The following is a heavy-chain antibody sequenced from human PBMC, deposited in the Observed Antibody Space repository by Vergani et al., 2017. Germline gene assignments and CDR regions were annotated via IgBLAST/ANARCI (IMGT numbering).Heavy chain of an antibody. J-gene: IGHJ4*02. CDR2: IWYDGSNK. Sequence: VQLVESGGGVVQPGRSLRLSCAASGFTFSSYGMHWVRQAPGKGLEWVAVIWYDGSNKYYADSVKGRFTISRDNSKNTLYLQMRSLRAEDTAVYYCARGRSGNYLMAVWGQGTLVTVSS. V-gene: IGHV3-33*01. D-gene: IGHD1-26*01. CDR3: ARGRSGNYLMAV. CDR1: GFTFSSYG.